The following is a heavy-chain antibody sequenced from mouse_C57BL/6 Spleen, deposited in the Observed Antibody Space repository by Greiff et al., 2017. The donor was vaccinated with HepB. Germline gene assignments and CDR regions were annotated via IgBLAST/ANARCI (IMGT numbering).Heavy chain of an antibody. CDR3: ARYDYDAYYFDY. CDR1: GYSFTGYY. V-gene: IGHV1-42*01. Sequence: VQLQQSGPELVKPGASVKISCKASGYSFTGYYMNWVKQSPEKSLEWIGEINPSTGGTTYNQKFKAKATLTVDKSSSTAYMQLKSLTSEDSAVYYCARYDYDAYYFDYWGQGTTLTVSS. CDR2: INPSTGGT. J-gene: IGHJ2*01. D-gene: IGHD2-4*01.